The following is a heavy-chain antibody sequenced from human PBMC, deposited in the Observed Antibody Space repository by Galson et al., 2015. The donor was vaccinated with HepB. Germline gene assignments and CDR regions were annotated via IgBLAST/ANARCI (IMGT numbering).Heavy chain of an antibody. J-gene: IGHJ6*02. V-gene: IGHV4-59*01. CDR1: GGSISSYY. D-gene: IGHD6-13*01. Sequence: ETLSLTCTVSGGSISSYYWSWIRQPPGKGLEWIGYIYYSGSTNYNPSLKSRVTISVDTSKNQFSLKLSSVTAADTAVYYCARDGYLEVPWRNGMDVWGQGTTVTVSS. CDR2: IYYSGST. CDR3: ARDGYLEVPWRNGMDV.